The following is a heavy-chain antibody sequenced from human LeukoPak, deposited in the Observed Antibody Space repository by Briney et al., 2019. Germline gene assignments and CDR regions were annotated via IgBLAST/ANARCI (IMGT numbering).Heavy chain of an antibody. CDR3: AKDRGLELPFDY. J-gene: IGHJ4*02. Sequence: GGSLRLSPTASRFTFRRFGMHSGRQTPGKGVEWVAFVRYDGSSEYYVVSVKGRFAISRDDSKNTIHMQMNSLRVEDTAVYYWAKDRGLELPFDYWGQGTLVTVSS. D-gene: IGHD1-7*01. CDR2: VRYDGSSE. V-gene: IGHV3-30*02. CDR1: RFTFRRFG.